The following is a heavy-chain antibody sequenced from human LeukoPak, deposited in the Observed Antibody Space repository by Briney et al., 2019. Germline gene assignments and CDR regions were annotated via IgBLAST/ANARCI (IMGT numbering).Heavy chain of an antibody. CDR1: GYTFTGYY. CDR2: INPNSGGT. CDR3: ARDYRNVLLWFGDPSDWFDP. Sequence: ASVKVSCKASGYTFTGYYMHWVRQAPGQGLEWMGWINPNSGGTNYAQKFQGRVTMTRDTSISTAYMELSSMRSDDTAVYYCARDYRNVLLWFGDPSDWFDPWGQGTLVTVSS. J-gene: IGHJ5*02. V-gene: IGHV1-2*02. D-gene: IGHD3-10*01.